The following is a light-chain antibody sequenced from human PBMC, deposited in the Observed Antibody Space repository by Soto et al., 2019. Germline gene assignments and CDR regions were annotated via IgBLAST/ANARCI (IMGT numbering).Light chain of an antibody. CDR3: HHCTTWIP. V-gene: IGKV3-11*01. CDR1: QRFSSS. J-gene: IGKJ5*01. Sequence: ELGLTQSPATLSLSPGERATLSCRASQRFSSSFAWYPQKPGQAPRLLIYVASNRASRIPARFSASGPATDFPLTISCLEPEDFAVYYCHHCTTWIPFGQGTLLEIK. CDR2: VAS.